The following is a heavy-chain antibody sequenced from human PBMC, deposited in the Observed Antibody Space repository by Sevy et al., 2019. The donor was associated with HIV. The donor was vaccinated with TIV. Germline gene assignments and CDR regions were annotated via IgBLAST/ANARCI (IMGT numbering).Heavy chain of an antibody. CDR2: INPNSGGT. D-gene: IGHD2-2*01. CDR3: YIVVVPAASELGFDP. Sequence: ASVKVSCKAYGYTFTGYYMHWVRQAPGQGLEWMGWINPNSGGTNYAQKFQGRVTMTRDTSISTAYMELSRLRSDDTAVYYCYIVVVPAASELGFDPWGQGTLVTVSS. J-gene: IGHJ5*02. CDR1: GYTFTGYY. V-gene: IGHV1-2*02.